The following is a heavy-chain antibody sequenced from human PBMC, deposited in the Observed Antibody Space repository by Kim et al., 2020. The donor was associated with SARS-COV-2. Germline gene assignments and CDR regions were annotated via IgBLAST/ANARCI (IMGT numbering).Heavy chain of an antibody. J-gene: IGHJ4*02. CDR3: ASFMVQGADFDY. D-gene: IGHD3-10*01. Sequence: DDSAEGRFTISRDNAKNSLYLQMNSLRAEDTAVYYCASFMVQGADFDYSGQGTLVTVSS. V-gene: IGHV3-21*01.